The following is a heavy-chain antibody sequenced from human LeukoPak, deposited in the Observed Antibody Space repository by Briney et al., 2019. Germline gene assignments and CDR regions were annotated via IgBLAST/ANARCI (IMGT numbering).Heavy chain of an antibody. J-gene: IGHJ4*02. CDR3: ARPSRYSSSSGFGY. V-gene: IGHV4-34*01. D-gene: IGHD6-6*01. Sequence: SETLSLTCAVYGGSFSGYYWSWIRQPPGKGLEGIGEINHSGSTNYNPSLKSRVTISVDTYKNQFSLKLSSVTAADTAVYYCARPSRYSSSSGFGYWGQGTLVTVSS. CDR1: GGSFSGYY. CDR2: INHSGST.